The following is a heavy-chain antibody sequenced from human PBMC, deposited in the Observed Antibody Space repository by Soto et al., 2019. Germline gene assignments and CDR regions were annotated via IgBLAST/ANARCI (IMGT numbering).Heavy chain of an antibody. CDR3: ARVVPGAEAWFGP. J-gene: IGHJ5*02. D-gene: IGHD2-2*01. V-gene: IGHV1-18*01. Sequence: APVKVSCKTCGYTFSNSGITWVRQAPGQPLEWLGWISLYSDGTNYAQKFQGRVSMTTDTSTTTAYMELRSLRSDDTAVYYCARVVPGAEAWFGPRGPGTLVTVPS. CDR1: GYTFSNSG. CDR2: ISLYSDGT.